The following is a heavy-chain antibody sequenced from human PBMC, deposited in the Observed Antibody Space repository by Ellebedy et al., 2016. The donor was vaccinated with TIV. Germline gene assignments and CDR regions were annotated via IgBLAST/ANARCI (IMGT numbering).Heavy chain of an antibody. CDR1: GFTVSSNY. CDR3: AKGSEFKVVITDY. Sequence: PGGSLRLSCAASGFTVSSNYMNWVRQAPGKGLEWVAVIWYDGSNKYYADSVKGRFTISRDNSKNTLYLQMNSLRAEDTAVYYCAKGSEFKVVITDYWGQGTLVTVSS. CDR2: IWYDGSNK. D-gene: IGHD3-22*01. J-gene: IGHJ4*02. V-gene: IGHV3-33*06.